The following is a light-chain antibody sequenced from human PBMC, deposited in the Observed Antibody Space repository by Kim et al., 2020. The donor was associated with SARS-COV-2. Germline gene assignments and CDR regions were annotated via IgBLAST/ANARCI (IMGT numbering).Light chain of an antibody. V-gene: IGKV1-39*01. J-gene: IGKJ4*01. CDR2: AAS. CDR3: QQSHTAPLLT. Sequence: ASVGDRVTIECRASQSINTYLNWYQQKPGKAPKLLIYAASTLQSGVPSRFSGSGSGTDFTLNISSLQPEDFATYYCQQSHTAPLLTFGGGTKLEI. CDR1: QSINTY.